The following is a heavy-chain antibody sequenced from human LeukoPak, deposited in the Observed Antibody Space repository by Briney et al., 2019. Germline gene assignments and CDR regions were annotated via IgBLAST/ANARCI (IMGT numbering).Heavy chain of an antibody. CDR3: AKIAPWGAVTTTDGFDY. CDR2: ISDSGAAT. V-gene: IGHV3-23*01. D-gene: IGHD4-17*01. Sequence: GESLKISCAASGFSFSNYAMSWVRQAPGKGLEWVSSISDSGAATYYADSVKGRFTISRDNSKNTLYLQLNSLGAEDTAVYYCAKIAPWGAVTTTDGFDYWGQGTLVTVSS. J-gene: IGHJ4*02. CDR1: GFSFSNYA.